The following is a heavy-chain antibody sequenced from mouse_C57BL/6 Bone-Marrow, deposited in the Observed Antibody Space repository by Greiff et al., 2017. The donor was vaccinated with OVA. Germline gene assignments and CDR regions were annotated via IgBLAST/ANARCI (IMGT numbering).Heavy chain of an antibody. V-gene: IGHV14-2*01. CDR1: GFNIKDYY. J-gene: IGHJ1*03. CDR3: ARQLRLPWYFDV. Sequence: EVQLQQSGAELVKPGASVKLSCTASGFNIKDYYMHWVKQRTEQGLEWIGRIDPEDGETKYAAKFQGKATITADTSSNTAYLQLSSLTSEDTAVYYCARQLRLPWYFDVWGTGTTVTVSS. CDR2: IDPEDGET. D-gene: IGHD3-2*02.